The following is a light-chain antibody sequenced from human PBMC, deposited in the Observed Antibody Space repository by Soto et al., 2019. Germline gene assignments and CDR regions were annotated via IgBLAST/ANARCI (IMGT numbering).Light chain of an antibody. CDR2: GAT. CDR3: QQYGSSPRT. Sequence: ETVLTQSPGTLSLSPGERATLSCRASQSVTSNYLAWYQLKPGQAPRLLVYGATNRATGIPDTFRGSGSGTHFPLTISNLEPEDFAVYYCQQYGSSPRTFGQGTKLELK. J-gene: IGKJ2*02. V-gene: IGKV3-20*01. CDR1: QSVTSNY.